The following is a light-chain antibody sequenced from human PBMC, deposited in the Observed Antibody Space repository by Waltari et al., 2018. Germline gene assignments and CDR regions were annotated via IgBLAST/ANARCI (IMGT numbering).Light chain of an antibody. CDR2: GAS. Sequence: IVLTQSPATLSLSPGDRATLSCRASQDIRNYLAWYQQKAGQAPRILIYGASTRATGVPGRFSGSGSGTDFTLTISSLEPEDFAVYFCHQRFDWPITFGQGTRLEIK. V-gene: IGKV3-11*01. J-gene: IGKJ5*01. CDR3: HQRFDWPIT. CDR1: QDIRNY.